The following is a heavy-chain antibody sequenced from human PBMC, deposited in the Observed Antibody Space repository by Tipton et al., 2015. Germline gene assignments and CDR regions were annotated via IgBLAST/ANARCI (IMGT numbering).Heavy chain of an antibody. Sequence: TLSLTCTVSGASISRGSVWGWIRQPPGKGLEWIGYISYSGTTNYNPSLESRVSMSVDTSKTQFSLEMRSVTATDTAVYYCARARGRHGGLFDSWGQGTLVTVST. J-gene: IGHJ4*02. D-gene: IGHD4-23*01. V-gene: IGHV4-61*01. CDR2: ISYSGTT. CDR1: GASISRGSV. CDR3: ARARGRHGGLFDS.